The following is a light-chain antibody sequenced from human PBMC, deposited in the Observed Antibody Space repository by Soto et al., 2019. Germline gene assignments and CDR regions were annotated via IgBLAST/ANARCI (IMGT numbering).Light chain of an antibody. J-gene: IGKJ1*01. CDR1: QSVSES. Sequence: EIVLTQSPGTLSLSPGERATLSCRASQSVSESLAWYQQKPGQAPRLLIYGATSRATGIPDRFSGSGSGTDFTLTISRLEPDDIATYYCQQCHRYLTFGQGTKVDIK. V-gene: IGKV3-20*01. CDR3: QQCHRYLT. CDR2: GAT.